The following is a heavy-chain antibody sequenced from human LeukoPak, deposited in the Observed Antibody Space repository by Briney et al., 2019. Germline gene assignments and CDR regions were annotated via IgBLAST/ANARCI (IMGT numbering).Heavy chain of an antibody. J-gene: IGHJ4*02. CDR3: ARGPNFGSWRAVDY. V-gene: IGHV3-23*01. CDR1: GFTSGDHD. D-gene: IGHD3-10*01. Sequence: GGSLTLSCAASGFTSGDHDMTWVRQTSGRGPEWVSSTNFGGSITWYADSVRGRFTMSRDKSKNTLYLQMNSLRADDTAVYFCARGPNFGSWRAVDYWGQGILVTVSS. CDR2: TNFGGSIT.